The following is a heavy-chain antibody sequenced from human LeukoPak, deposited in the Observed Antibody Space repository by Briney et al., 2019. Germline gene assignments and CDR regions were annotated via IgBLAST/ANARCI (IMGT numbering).Heavy chain of an antibody. CDR1: GFTFSDHY. CDR3: SISGSNWPFFN. J-gene: IGHJ4*02. V-gene: IGHV3-72*01. Sequence: GGSLRLSCAASGFTFSDHYMDWVRQAPGKGLEWIGRTKNKAETYTTEYASSFRGRLTLSSYDSENSLYLQMNSLKPDVTAVYFCSISGSNWPFFNWGQRTLFTVSS. CDR2: TKNKAETYTT. D-gene: IGHD1-26*01.